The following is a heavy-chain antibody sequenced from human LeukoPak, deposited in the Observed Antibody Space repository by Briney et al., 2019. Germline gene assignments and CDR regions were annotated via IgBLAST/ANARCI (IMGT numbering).Heavy chain of an antibody. CDR1: GFTFSSYS. J-gene: IGHJ3*02. D-gene: IGHD6-19*01. Sequence: GGSLRLSCAASGFTFSSYSMSWVRQAPGKGLEWVSGISGSGDSTYYADSVKGRFTISRDNSKNTLLLQMNSLRADDTAVYYCAKPTIAVAGADWIDGFDIWGQGTMVTVSS. CDR2: ISGSGDST. CDR3: AKPTIAVAGADWIDGFDI. V-gene: IGHV3-23*01.